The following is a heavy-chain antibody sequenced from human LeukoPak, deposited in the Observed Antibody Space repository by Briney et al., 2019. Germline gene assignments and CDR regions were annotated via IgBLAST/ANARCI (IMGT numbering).Heavy chain of an antibody. D-gene: IGHD6-13*01. J-gene: IGHJ4*02. Sequence: PGGSLRLSCAASGFTFSSYSMNGVRQAPGKGLEWVSSISSSSSYIYYADSVKGRFTISRDNAKNSLYLQMNSLRAEDTAVYYCARDRRIAAAGLDYWGQGTLVTVSS. CDR3: ARDRRIAAAGLDY. CDR1: GFTFSSYS. CDR2: ISSSSSYI. V-gene: IGHV3-21*01.